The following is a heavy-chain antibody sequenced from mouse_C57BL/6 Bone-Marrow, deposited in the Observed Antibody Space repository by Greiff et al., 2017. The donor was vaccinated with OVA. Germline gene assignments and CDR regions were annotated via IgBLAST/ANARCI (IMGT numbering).Heavy chain of an antibody. CDR3: ARGDYGNYVEAMDY. CDR1: GFTFSDYY. J-gene: IGHJ4*01. D-gene: IGHD2-1*01. CDR2: INYDGSST. V-gene: IGHV5-16*01. Sequence: EVQLVESEGGLVQPGSSMKLSCTASGFTFSDYYMAWVRQVPEKGLEWVANINYDGSSTYYLDSLKSRFIISRDNAKNILYLQMSSLKSEDTATYYCARGDYGNYVEAMDYWGQGTSVTVSS.